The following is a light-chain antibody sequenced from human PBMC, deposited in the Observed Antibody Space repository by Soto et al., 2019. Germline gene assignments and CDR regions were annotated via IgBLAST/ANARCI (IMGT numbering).Light chain of an antibody. CDR1: QSISSY. CDR3: QHYDTPFT. V-gene: IGKV1-39*01. CDR2: AAS. Sequence: IQMTNSPASLCASVGYRVTITCRASQSISSYLNWYQQKPGKAPKLLIYAASSLQSGVPSRFSGSGSGTDFTLTISRLEPEDFALYYCQHYDTPFTFGPVAKVDV. J-gene: IGKJ3*01.